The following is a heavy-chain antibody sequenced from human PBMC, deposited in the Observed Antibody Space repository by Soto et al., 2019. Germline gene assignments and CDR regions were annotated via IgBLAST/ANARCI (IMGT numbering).Heavy chain of an antibody. CDR3: AKDGPGSEYGDYYFDY. Sequence: GGSLRLSCAASGFTFSSYGMHWVRQAPGKGLEWVAVISYDGSNKYYADSVKGRFTISRDNSKNTLYLQMNSLRAEDTAVYYCAKDGPGSEYGDYYFDYWGQGTLVTVSS. J-gene: IGHJ4*02. CDR2: ISYDGSNK. D-gene: IGHD4-17*01. CDR1: GFTFSSYG. V-gene: IGHV3-30*18.